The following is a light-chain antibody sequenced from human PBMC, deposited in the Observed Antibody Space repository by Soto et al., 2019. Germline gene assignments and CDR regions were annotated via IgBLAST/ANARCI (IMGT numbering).Light chain of an antibody. CDR3: QQYGSSPPYT. Sequence: EIVLTQSPGTLSLSPGERATLSCRASQSVSSTYLAWYQQKPGQAPRLLIYGASSRATGIPDRFSGSGSGTDFTLTXXRLEPEDFAVYYCQQYGSSPPYTFGQGTKLEIK. V-gene: IGKV3-20*01. J-gene: IGKJ2*01. CDR1: QSVSSTY. CDR2: GAS.